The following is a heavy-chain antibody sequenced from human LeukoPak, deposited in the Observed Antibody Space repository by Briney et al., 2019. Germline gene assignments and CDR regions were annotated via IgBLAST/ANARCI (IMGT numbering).Heavy chain of an antibody. D-gene: IGHD5-24*01. CDR3: AKSNSPHRDGYNYCWFDP. J-gene: IGHJ5*02. Sequence: PSETLSLTCTVSGGSISSSSYYWGWIRQPPGKGLEWIGSIYYSGSTYYNPSLKSRVTISVDTSKNQFSLMLSSVTAADTAVYYCAKSNSPHRDGYNYCWFDPWGQGTLVTVSS. CDR1: GGSISSSSYY. V-gene: IGHV4-39*01. CDR2: IYYSGST.